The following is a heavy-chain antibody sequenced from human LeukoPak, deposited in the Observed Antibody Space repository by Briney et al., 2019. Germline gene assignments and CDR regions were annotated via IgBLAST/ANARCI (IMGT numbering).Heavy chain of an antibody. V-gene: IGHV2-5*08. J-gene: IGHJ4*02. Sequence: LSLTCTVSGGSISSYYWSWIRQPPGKALEWLALIYWDDDKRYSPSLKNRLTITKDTSRNQVVLTMTNMDPVDTATYYCAHRNSGSYYSGRDYWGQGTLVTVSS. CDR2: IYWDDDK. D-gene: IGHD1-26*01. CDR3: AHRNSGSYYSGRDY. CDR1: GGSISSYYW.